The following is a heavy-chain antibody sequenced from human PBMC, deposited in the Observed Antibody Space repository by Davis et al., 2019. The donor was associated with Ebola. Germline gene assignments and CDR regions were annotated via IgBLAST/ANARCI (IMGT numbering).Heavy chain of an antibody. CDR3: ARDWAKVHDI. CDR2: IWYDGSNK. D-gene: IGHD1-1*01. J-gene: IGHJ3*02. V-gene: IGHV3-33*01. CDR1: GFTFSNYG. Sequence: GESLKISCAASGFTFSNYGLHWLRQAPGKGVEWVAVIWYDGSNKYYADSVKGRFTISRDNSKNTLFLQMNSLRAEDTAVYYCARDWAKVHDIWGRGTMVTVSS.